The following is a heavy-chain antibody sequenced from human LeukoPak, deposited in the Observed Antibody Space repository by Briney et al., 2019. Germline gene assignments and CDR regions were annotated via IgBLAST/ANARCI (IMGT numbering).Heavy chain of an antibody. D-gene: IGHD4-17*01. CDR1: GYTFTGYY. CDR2: FDPEDGET. J-gene: IGHJ3*02. Sequence: ASVKVSCKASGYTFTGYYMHWVRQAPGKGLEWMGGFDPEDGETIYAQKFQGRVTMTEDTSTDTAYMELSSLRSEDTAVYYCATDQITVTTSIPPWTIGAFDIWGQGTMVTVSS. CDR3: ATDQITVTTSIPPWTIGAFDI. V-gene: IGHV1-24*01.